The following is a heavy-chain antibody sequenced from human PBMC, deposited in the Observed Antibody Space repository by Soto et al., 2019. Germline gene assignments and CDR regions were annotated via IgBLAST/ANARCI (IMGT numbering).Heavy chain of an antibody. CDR1: GITFSSYA. CDR3: AKSGRQFDTGSRYYFHAF. Sequence: EVQLLESGGGLVQPGGSLRLSCVDSGITFSSYAMSWVRQAPGKGLEWVSSVRGSVVGPVYADSVQGRFTISSVKSKNTVYLEMDSLRDEDTDIYYCAKSGRQFDTGSRYYFHAFWGQGPLVTVSS. D-gene: IGHD3-10*01. J-gene: IGHJ4*02. V-gene: IGHV3-23*01. CDR2: VRGSVVGP.